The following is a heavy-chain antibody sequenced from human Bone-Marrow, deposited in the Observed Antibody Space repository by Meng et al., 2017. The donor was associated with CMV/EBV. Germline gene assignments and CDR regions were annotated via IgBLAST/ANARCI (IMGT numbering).Heavy chain of an antibody. V-gene: IGHV3-48*04. CDR1: GLTFSHYS. CDR2: INVYGSSM. J-gene: IGHJ5*02. Sequence: GESLKISCAAYGLTFSHYSTNWVRQAPGKGLEWVSYINVYGSSMYYTDSVKGRFTISRDNAKSSLCLQMSSLRGDDTAVYFCTRDEAVTRFDPWGQGTLVTVSS. D-gene: IGHD1-14*01. CDR3: TRDEAVTRFDP.